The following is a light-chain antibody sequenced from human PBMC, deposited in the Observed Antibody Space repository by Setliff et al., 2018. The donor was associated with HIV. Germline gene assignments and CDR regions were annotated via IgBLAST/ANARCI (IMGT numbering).Light chain of an antibody. CDR2: EVS. J-gene: IGLJ2*01. CDR1: SSDVGGYNF. CDR3: SSYTGRSTVI. V-gene: IGLV2-14*01. Sequence: ALTQPASMSGSTGQSITIPCTGSSSDVGGYNFVSWYQQYPGKAPKLMISEVSDRPSGISDRFSGSKSGNTASLTISGLQPEDEAEYFCSSYTGRSTVIFGGGTKVTVL.